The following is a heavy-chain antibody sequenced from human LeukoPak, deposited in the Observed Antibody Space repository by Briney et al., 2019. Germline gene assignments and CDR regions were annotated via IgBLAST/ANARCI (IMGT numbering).Heavy chain of an antibody. Sequence: ASVTVSCKASGYTFTSYYMHWVRHAPGQGLEWMGIIKPSGGSTSYAQKFQGRVTMTRDTSTSTVYMELSSLRSEDTAVYYCARDLVGYYGSGSYYKPFGYWGQGTLVTVSS. V-gene: IGHV1-46*01. CDR1: GYTFTSYY. J-gene: IGHJ4*02. CDR3: ARDLVGYYGSGSYYKPFGY. CDR2: IKPSGGST. D-gene: IGHD3-10*01.